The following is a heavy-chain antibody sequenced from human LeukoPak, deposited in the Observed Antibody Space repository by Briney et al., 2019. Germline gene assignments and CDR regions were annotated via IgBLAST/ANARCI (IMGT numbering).Heavy chain of an antibody. CDR1: GFTFSSYG. Sequence: PGGSLRLSCAASGFTFSSYGMHWVRQAPGKGLEWVAVIWYDGSNKYYADSVKGRFTISRDNSKNTLYLQMNSLRAEDTAVYYCAKDRKRITIFGVVIITPDYWGQGTLVTVSS. CDR3: AKDRKRITIFGVVIITPDY. J-gene: IGHJ4*02. CDR2: IWYDGSNK. D-gene: IGHD3-3*01. V-gene: IGHV3-30*02.